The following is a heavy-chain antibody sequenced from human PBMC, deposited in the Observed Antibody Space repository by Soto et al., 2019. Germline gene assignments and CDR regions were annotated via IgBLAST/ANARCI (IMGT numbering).Heavy chain of an antibody. Sequence: SETLSLTCTVSGGSISSYYWSWIRQPPGKGLEWIGYIYYSGSTNYNPSLKSRVTISVDRSKNQFSLKLSSVTAADTAVYYCARGLRVVYAMTPRYYFDYWGQGTLVTVSS. V-gene: IGHV4-59*08. D-gene: IGHD2-8*02. CDR3: ARGLRVVYAMTPRYYFDY. J-gene: IGHJ4*02. CDR2: IYYSGST. CDR1: GGSISSYY.